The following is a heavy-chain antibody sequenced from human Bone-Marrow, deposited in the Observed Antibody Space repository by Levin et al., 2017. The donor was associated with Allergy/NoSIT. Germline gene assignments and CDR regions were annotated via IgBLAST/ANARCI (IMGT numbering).Heavy chain of an antibody. CDR3: ARDGSGSYLSWFDS. J-gene: IGHJ5*01. V-gene: IGHV4-39*07. CDR1: GDAISSSIYY. D-gene: IGHD1-26*01. Sequence: SQTLSLTCGVTGDAISSSIYYWGWIRQPPGKGLEWIGSIYHSGSTYYNPSLESRVTISIDASKNQFSLDLTSVTAADTAVYYCARDGSGSYLSWFDSWGQGTQVTVSS. CDR2: IYHSGST.